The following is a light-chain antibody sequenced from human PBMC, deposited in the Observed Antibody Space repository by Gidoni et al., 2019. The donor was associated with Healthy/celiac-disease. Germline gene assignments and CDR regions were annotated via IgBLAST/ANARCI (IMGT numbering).Light chain of an antibody. V-gene: IGLV1-40*01. J-gene: IGLJ3*02. CDR1: SSNIGAGYD. CDR3: QSYDSSLSAWV. Sequence: QSVLTHPPSVSGAPGQRVTISCTGSSSNIGAGYDVHWYQQLPGTAPKLLIYGNSKRPSGVPDRFSGSKSGTSASRAITGLQAEDEADYYCQSYDSSLSAWVFGGGTKLTVL. CDR2: GNS.